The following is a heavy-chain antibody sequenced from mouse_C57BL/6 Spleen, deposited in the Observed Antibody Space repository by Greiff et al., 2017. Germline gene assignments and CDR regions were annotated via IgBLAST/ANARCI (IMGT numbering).Heavy chain of an antibody. V-gene: IGHV5-17*01. J-gene: IGHJ2*01. D-gene: IGHD4-1*02. CDR1: GFTFSDYG. Sequence: EVHLVESGGGLVKPGGSLKLSCAASGFTFSDYGMHWVRQAPEKGLEWVAYISSGSSTIYYADTVKGRFTISRDNAKNTLFLQMTSLKSEDTAMYYCASTGTDYWGQGTTLTVSS. CDR3: ASTGTDY. CDR2: ISSGSSTI.